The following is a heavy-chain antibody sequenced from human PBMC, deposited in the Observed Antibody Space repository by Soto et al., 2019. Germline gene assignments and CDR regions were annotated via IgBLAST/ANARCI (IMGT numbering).Heavy chain of an antibody. CDR3: ARVRIRTPDGYSSSCSGKARGYYGMDV. V-gene: IGHV3-33*01. CDR1: GFTFSSYG. J-gene: IGHJ6*02. CDR2: IWYDGSNK. Sequence: PGGSLRLSCAASGFTFSSYGMHWVRQAPGKGLEWVAVIWYDGSNKYYADSVKGRFTISRDNSKNTLYLQMNSLRAEDTAVYYCARVRIRTPDGYSSSCSGKARGYYGMDVWGQGPTVTVSS. D-gene: IGHD6-13*01.